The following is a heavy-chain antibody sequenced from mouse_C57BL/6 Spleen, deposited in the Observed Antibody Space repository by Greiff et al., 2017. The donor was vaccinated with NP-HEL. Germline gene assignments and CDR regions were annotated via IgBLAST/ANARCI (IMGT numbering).Heavy chain of an antibody. Sequence: VQLQQSGAELVKPGASVKLSCKASGYTFTSYWMQWVKQRPGQGLEWIGEIDPSDSYTNYNQKFKGKATLTVDTSSSTAYMQLSSLTSEDSAVYYCARKGLTPYYFDYWGQGTTLTVSS. V-gene: IGHV1-50*01. D-gene: IGHD3-3*01. CDR2: IDPSDSYT. CDR3: ARKGLTPYYFDY. J-gene: IGHJ2*01. CDR1: GYTFTSYW.